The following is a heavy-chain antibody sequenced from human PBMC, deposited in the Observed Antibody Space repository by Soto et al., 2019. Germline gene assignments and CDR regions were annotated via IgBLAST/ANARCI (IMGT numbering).Heavy chain of an antibody. CDR1: GFTFSNAW. CDR2: IKSKTDGGTT. J-gene: IGHJ6*02. Sequence: EVQLVESGGGLVKPGGSLRLSCAASGFTFSNAWMNWVRQAPGKGLEWVGRIKSKTDGGTTDYAAPVKGRFTISRDDSKNTLYLQMNSLKTEDTAVYYCTTDQFPAVPYYYGMDVWGQGTTVTVSS. CDR3: TTDQFPAVPYYYGMDV. V-gene: IGHV3-15*07.